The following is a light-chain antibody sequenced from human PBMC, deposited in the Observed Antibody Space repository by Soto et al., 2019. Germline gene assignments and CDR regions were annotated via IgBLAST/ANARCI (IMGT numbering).Light chain of an antibody. CDR1: QSLDSY. V-gene: IGKV3-11*01. J-gene: IGKJ4*01. Sequence: EIVLTQSPATLSLSPGERATLSCRASQSLDSYLAWYQQKPGQPPRLLIYDASSRATGIPARFSGSGSGTDFTLTISSLESEDFVVYYCQKRSDWPITFGGGTKVEIK. CDR3: QKRSDWPIT. CDR2: DAS.